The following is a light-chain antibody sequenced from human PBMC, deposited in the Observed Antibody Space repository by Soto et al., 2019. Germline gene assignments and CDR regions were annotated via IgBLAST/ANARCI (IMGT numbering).Light chain of an antibody. CDR2: SNN. J-gene: IGLJ7*01. CDR1: SSNIGGNY. V-gene: IGLV1-47*02. Sequence: QSVLTQPPSASGTPGQTVTISCSGSSSNIGGNYVYWYQQLPGTAPKLLIYSNNHRPSGVPDRFSGSKSGTSASLAISGLRSEDEAHYYCAAWDDSLSRAVFGGGIQLTVL. CDR3: AAWDDSLSRAV.